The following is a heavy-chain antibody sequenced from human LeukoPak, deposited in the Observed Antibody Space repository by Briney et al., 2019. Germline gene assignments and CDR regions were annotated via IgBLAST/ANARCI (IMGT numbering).Heavy chain of an antibody. J-gene: IGHJ4*02. CDR2: INSGGTVT. CDR3: ARGGYHADHLDY. CDR1: GFTFSDFW. D-gene: IGHD5-18*01. Sequence: TGGSLRLSCAASGFTFSDFWMHWVRQAPGKGLVWVSRINSGGTVTNYADSVKGRLTISRDNAKNTLYLQMNRLRAEDTAVYYCARGGYHADHLDYWGQGYLGTVSS. V-gene: IGHV3-74*01.